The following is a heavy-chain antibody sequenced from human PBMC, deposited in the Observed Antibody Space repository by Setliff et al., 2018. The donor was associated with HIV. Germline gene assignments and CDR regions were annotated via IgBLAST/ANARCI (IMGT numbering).Heavy chain of an antibody. J-gene: IGHJ6*03. CDR2: IIPIFGTA. Sequence: SVKVSCKASGGTFSSYAISWVRQAPGQGPEWMGGIIPIFGTADYAQKFQGRVTITADESTSTAYMELSSLRSEDTAVYYCARDPRIAVARDYYYYYMDVWGKGTTVTVSS. D-gene: IGHD6-19*01. V-gene: IGHV1-69*13. CDR3: ARDPRIAVARDYYYYYMDV. CDR1: GGTFSSYA.